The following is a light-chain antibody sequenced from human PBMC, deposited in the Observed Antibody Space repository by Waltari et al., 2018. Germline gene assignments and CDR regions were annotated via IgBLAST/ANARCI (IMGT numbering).Light chain of an antibody. CDR1: QGISSW. V-gene: IGKV1-12*01. CDR2: KAS. J-gene: IGKJ3*01. Sequence: EIKMTQSASSLSASVGDSVTSTCRASQGISSWLAWYQQKPGKVPKLLISKASSLQSGVPSRFSGSGSGTDFTLTISSLQPEDFATYYCQQYNSAPFTFGPGTKLDIK. CDR3: QQYNSAPFT.